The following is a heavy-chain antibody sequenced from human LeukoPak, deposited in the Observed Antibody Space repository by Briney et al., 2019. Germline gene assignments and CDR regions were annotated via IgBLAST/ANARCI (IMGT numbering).Heavy chain of an antibody. CDR3: AKGAWELPLQSFDY. CDR1: GFTFSSYA. CDR2: ISGCGGST. V-gene: IGHV3-23*01. J-gene: IGHJ4*02. Sequence: GGSLKLSCAASGFTFSSYAMSWVRQAPGKGLEWVSCISGCGGSTNYAHYVKGRFTISRDTSTNTLYLQMNSLRAEDTAVYYCAKGAWELPLQSFDYWGQGTLVTVSS. D-gene: IGHD1-26*01.